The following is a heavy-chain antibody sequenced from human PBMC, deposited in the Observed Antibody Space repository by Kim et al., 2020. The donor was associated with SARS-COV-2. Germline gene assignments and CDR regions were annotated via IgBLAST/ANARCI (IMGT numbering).Heavy chain of an antibody. CDR1: GFTFGDYA. J-gene: IGHJ4*02. Sequence: GGSLRLSCTASGFTFGDYAMSWVRQAPGKGLEWVGFIRSKAYGGTTEYAASVKGRFTISRDDSKSIAYLQMNSLKTEDTAVYYCTREGVLLWFGEPADYWGQGTLVTVSS. V-gene: IGHV3-49*04. CDR3: TREGVLLWFGEPADY. CDR2: IRSKAYGGTT. D-gene: IGHD3-10*01.